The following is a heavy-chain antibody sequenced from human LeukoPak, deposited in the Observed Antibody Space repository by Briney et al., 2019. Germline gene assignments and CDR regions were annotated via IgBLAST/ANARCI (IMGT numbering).Heavy chain of an antibody. J-gene: IGHJ3*02. CDR2: IHYSGST. CDR3: ARFVGSSWLAFDI. V-gene: IGHV4-59*01. D-gene: IGHD6-13*01. CDR1: GGSISSYY. Sequence: SETLSLTCTVSGGSISSYYWSWIRQPPGKGLECIGYIHYSGSTNYNPSLKSRVTISKATSKNQFSLKLNSVTAADTALYYCARFVGSSWLAFDIWGQGTMVTVSS.